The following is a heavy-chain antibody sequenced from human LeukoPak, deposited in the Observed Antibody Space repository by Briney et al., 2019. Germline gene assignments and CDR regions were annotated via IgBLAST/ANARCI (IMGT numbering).Heavy chain of an antibody. V-gene: IGHV3-66*01. Sequence: GRSLRLSCAASGFTFDDYAMHWVRQAPGKGLEWVSVIYSGGTTYYADSVKGRFTISRDNSKNTLYLQMHSLRAEDTAVYYCVRDPHYYGAGRYFDYWGQGTLVTVSS. CDR2: IYSGGTT. CDR1: GFTFDDYA. D-gene: IGHD3-10*01. CDR3: VRDPHYYGAGRYFDY. J-gene: IGHJ4*02.